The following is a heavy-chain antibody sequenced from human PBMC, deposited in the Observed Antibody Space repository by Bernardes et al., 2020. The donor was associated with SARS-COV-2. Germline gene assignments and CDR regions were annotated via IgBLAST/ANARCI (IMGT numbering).Heavy chain of an antibody. Sequence: GGSLRLSCVASGFTFSTSWMTWVRQAPGKGLEWLANIKYDGGEVSYVDSVKGRFTISRDNAKNSLYLQMNSLRAEDTAAYYCAKGARYPDISGRGTLVTVSS. CDR3: AKGARYPDI. J-gene: IGHJ2*01. CDR1: GFTFSTSW. CDR2: IKYDGGEV. V-gene: IGHV3-7*04.